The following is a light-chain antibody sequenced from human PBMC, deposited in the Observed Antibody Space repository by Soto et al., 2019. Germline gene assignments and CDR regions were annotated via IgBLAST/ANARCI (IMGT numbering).Light chain of an antibody. Sequence: QAVVTQPPSVSAAPGQKVTISCSGSSSNIGDNYVSWYQQLPGTAPKVLIYESTKRPSGIPDRFSGSKSGPSATLGITGLQTGDEADYYCGTWDSSLRGVFGGGTQLTVL. J-gene: IGLJ3*02. CDR3: GTWDSSLRGV. V-gene: IGLV1-51*02. CDR2: EST. CDR1: SSNIGDNY.